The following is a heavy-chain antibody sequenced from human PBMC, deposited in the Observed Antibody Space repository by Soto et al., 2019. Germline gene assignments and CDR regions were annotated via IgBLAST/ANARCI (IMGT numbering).Heavy chain of an antibody. CDR1: GFTFDDYA. Sequence: GGSLRLSCAASGFTFDDYAMHWVRQAPGKGLEWVSGISWNSGSIGYADSVKGRFTISRDNAKNSLYLQMNSLRAEDTALYYCAKVGGYCSGGSCFDYWGQGTLVTVSS. J-gene: IGHJ4*02. V-gene: IGHV3-9*01. CDR2: ISWNSGSI. D-gene: IGHD2-15*01. CDR3: AKVGGYCSGGSCFDY.